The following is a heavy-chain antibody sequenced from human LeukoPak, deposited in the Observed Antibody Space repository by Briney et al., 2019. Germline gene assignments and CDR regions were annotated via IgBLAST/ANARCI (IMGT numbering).Heavy chain of an antibody. Sequence: GGSLRLSCAASGFTFSSYDMHWVRQATGKGQEWVSAIGTAGDTYCPGSVKGRFTISRENAKNSLYLQMNSLRAEDTAVYYCARVYYGSGSYRWFDPWGQGTLVTVSS. CDR3: ARVYYGSGSYRWFDP. CDR1: GFTFSSYD. D-gene: IGHD3-10*01. J-gene: IGHJ5*02. CDR2: IGTAGDT. V-gene: IGHV3-13*01.